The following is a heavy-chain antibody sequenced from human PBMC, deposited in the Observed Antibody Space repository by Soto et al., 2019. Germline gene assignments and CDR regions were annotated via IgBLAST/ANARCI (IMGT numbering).Heavy chain of an antibody. CDR2: MYYSGST. V-gene: IGHV4-59*01. Sequence: QVQLQESGPGLVKPSETLSLTCTVSGGSISSYYWSWIRQPPGKGLEWIGYMYYSGSTNYNPSLKSRVTISVDTSQNQFSLKLSSVTAADTAVYYCARGQRSDYYYYYYMDVWGKGTTVTVSS. D-gene: IGHD1-1*01. J-gene: IGHJ6*03. CDR1: GGSISSYY. CDR3: ARGQRSDYYYYYYMDV.